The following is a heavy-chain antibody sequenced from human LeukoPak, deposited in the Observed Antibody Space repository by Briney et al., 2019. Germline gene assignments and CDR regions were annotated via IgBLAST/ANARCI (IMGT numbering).Heavy chain of an antibody. Sequence: ASVKVSCKTSGYTFTAYYIHWVRQAPGQGLEWVGWIYLNTGGTRYAQKFQGRVTMTRDTSISTVYMDLSSLISDDTAVYYCARDEAVAPGLSMDVWGQGTTVAVSS. V-gene: IGHV1-2*02. CDR3: ARDEAVAPGLSMDV. J-gene: IGHJ6*02. CDR2: IYLNTGGT. CDR1: GYTFTAYY. D-gene: IGHD2-2*01.